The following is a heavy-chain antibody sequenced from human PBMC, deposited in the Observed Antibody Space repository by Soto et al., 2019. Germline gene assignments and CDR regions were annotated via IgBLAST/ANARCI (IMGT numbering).Heavy chain of an antibody. J-gene: IGHJ4*02. D-gene: IGHD3-3*01. CDR2: INHSGST. V-gene: IGHV4-34*01. CDR3: AATYYDCWSGYKILYFFDF. CDR1: GGSFIGYY. Sequence: QVHLQQWGAGLLKPSETLSLTCAVYGGSFIGYYWSWIRQPPGKGLEWIGEINHSGSTNYNPSLKCRVTISVDTSMSQFSLTLSSVTAADTAVYYCAATYYDCWSGYKILYFFDFWGQGTLVTVSS.